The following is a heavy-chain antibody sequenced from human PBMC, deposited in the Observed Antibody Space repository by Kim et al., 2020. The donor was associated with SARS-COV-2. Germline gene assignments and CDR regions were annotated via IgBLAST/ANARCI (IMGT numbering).Heavy chain of an antibody. J-gene: IGHJ4*02. CDR3: ARGSNSVDY. Sequence: SDKYYAGSVKGRFTISRDNSKNTLYLQMNSLRAEDTAVYYCARGSNSVDYWGQETLVTVSS. V-gene: IGHV3-33*01. D-gene: IGHD4-4*01. CDR2: SDK.